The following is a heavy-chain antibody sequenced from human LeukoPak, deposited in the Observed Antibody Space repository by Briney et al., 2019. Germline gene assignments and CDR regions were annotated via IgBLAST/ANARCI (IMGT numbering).Heavy chain of an antibody. CDR1: GFTFSTYA. V-gene: IGHV3-21*01. D-gene: IGHD3-22*01. CDR3: AKGRGYYRGDAFDI. CDR2: ISTSSSYI. J-gene: IGHJ3*02. Sequence: PGGSLRLSCAASGFTFSTYAMHWVRQAPGKGLEWVSSISTSSSYIYYADSVKGRFTISRDNAKNSLYLQMNSLRAEDTAVYYCAKGRGYYRGDAFDIWGQGTMVTVSS.